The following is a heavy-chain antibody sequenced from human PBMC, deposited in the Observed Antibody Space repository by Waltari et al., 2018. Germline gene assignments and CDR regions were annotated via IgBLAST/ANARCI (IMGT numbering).Heavy chain of an antibody. CDR3: ARGVYYYYYMDV. Sequence: QVQLVQSGAEVKKPGASVKVSCKASGYTFTGYYMHWVRQAPGQGLEWMGWINPNRGGTNEGQKVQGRVTMTRDTSISTAYMELSRLRSDDTAVYYCARGVYYYYYMDVWGKGTTVTVSS. CDR1: GYTFTGYY. V-gene: IGHV1-2*02. J-gene: IGHJ6*03. D-gene: IGHD6-13*01. CDR2: INPNRGGT.